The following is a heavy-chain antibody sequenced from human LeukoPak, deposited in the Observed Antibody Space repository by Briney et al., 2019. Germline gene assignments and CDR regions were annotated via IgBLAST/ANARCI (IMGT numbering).Heavy chain of an antibody. V-gene: IGHV3-23*01. D-gene: IGHD3-10*01. CDR3: ASLFTMVRGVIVGY. CDR1: GFTFSSYA. J-gene: IGHJ4*02. CDR2: ISGSGGST. Sequence: PGGSLRLSCAASGFTFSSYAMSWVRQAPGKGLEWVSAISGSGGSTYYADSVKGRFTISRDNSKNTLYLQMNSLRVEDTAVYYCASLFTMVRGVIVGYWGQGTLVTVSS.